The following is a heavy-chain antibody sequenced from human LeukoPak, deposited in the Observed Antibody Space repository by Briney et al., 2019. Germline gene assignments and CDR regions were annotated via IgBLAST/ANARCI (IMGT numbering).Heavy chain of an antibody. CDR1: GGSFSGYY. V-gene: IGHV4-34*01. D-gene: IGHD3-22*01. Sequence: SETLSLTCAVYGGSFSGYYWSWIRQPPGKGLEWIGEINHSGSTYYNPSLKSRVTISVDTSKSQFSLKLSSVTAADTAVYYCARDHITYYYDSSGYYPYWGQGTLVTVSS. J-gene: IGHJ4*02. CDR2: INHSGST. CDR3: ARDHITYYYDSSGYYPY.